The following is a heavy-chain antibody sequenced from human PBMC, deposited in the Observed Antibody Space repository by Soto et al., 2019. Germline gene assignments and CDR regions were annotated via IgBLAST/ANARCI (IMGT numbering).Heavy chain of an antibody. CDR1: GGTFSSYS. CDR3: ARDGGRHSGGIDY. Sequence: VQSGAEVKKPGSXVKVSCXXSGGTFSSYSINRVRQAPGQGLEWMGEIIPIFGTANYAQKFQGRVTITADESTSTAYMELSSLRSEDTAVYYCARDGGRHSGGIDYWGQGTLVTVSS. CDR2: IIPIFGTA. J-gene: IGHJ4*02. D-gene: IGHD1-26*01. V-gene: IGHV1-69*01.